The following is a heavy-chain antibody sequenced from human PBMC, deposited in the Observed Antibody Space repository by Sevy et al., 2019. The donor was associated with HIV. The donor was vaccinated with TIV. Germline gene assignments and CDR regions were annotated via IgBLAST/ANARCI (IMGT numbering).Heavy chain of an antibody. V-gene: IGHV5-51*01. CDR2: IYPGDSDT. Sequence: GESLKISCQGSGYTFTSSWVDWVRQLPGKGLEWMGTIYPGDSDTRYSPSFQGQVTISVDKSTNTAFLQWASRRTSDTAMYYCARRTRDCDGDTCYGTYFDIWGQGTLVTVSS. CDR3: ARRTRDCDGDTCYGTYFDI. CDR1: GYTFTSSW. D-gene: IGHD2-21*01. J-gene: IGHJ4*02.